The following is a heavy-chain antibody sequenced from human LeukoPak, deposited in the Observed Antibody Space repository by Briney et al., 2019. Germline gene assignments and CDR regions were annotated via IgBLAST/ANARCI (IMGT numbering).Heavy chain of an antibody. Sequence: GESLRLSCAASGFTLRRYDMHWVRQATGKGLEWVSVIGSAGDTYYPGSVKGRFTMSREDAKNSLYLQMNSLRAGDTAVYYCVRGIGNYYDSGASNSWGQGTLVTVSS. CDR3: VRGIGNYYDSGASNS. CDR1: GFTLRRYD. CDR2: IGSAGDT. J-gene: IGHJ4*02. D-gene: IGHD3-10*01. V-gene: IGHV3-13*04.